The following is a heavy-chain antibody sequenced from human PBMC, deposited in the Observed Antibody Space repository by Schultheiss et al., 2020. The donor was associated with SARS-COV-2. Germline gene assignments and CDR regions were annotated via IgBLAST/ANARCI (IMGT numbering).Heavy chain of an antibody. CDR3: AKDSAVWVVAAIRD. CDR2: INTNGGSI. CDR1: GFTFSRYW. D-gene: IGHD2-21*02. Sequence: GGSLRLSCAASGFTFSRYWMYWVRQAPGKGLVCISHINTNGGSIFYADSVRGRFTISRDNAKNTLYLQMNSLRAEDTAVYYCAKDSAVWVVAAIRDWGQGNLVTVSS. V-gene: IGHV3-74*01. J-gene: IGHJ4*02.